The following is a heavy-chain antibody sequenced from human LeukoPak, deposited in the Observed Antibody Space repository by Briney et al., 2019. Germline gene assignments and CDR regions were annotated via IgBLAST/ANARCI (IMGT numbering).Heavy chain of an antibody. J-gene: IGHJ4*02. CDR2: IRSKTDGGTT. CDR3: TTDYYDSSAYPLNFDY. Sequence: GGSLTLSCAASGFSFNYAWMSWVRQAPGKGLEWVGRIRSKTDGGTTDYAAPVKGRFTISRDDSKNTLYLQMNSLKTEDTAVYYCTTDYYDSSAYPLNFDYWGQGTLVTVSS. CDR1: GFSFNYAW. D-gene: IGHD3-22*01. V-gene: IGHV3-15*01.